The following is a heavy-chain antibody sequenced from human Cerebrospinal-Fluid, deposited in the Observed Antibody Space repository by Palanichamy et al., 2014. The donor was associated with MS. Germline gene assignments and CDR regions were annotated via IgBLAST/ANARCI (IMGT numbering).Heavy chain of an antibody. V-gene: IGHV3-30*19. D-gene: IGHD2-21*02. CDR1: GLNFNNYV. CDR2: ISYDGNKK. Sequence: QVQLVESGGGVVQPGGSLRLSCVASGLNFNNYVMHWVRQAPGKGLEWVATISYDGNKKYYGNSVRGRFSISRDNSKNTLYLRMNSLGSEDTAVYYCARGGHIVVVTSNPRGSEFDPWGQGTLVIVSS. J-gene: IGHJ5*02. CDR3: ARGGHIVVVTSNPRGSEFDP.